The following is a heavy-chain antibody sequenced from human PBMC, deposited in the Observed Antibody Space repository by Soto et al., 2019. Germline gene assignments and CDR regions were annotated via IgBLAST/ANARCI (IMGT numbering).Heavy chain of an antibody. J-gene: IGHJ4*02. CDR2: ISSSSSTI. V-gene: IGHV3-48*01. CDR3: ARDNDFIAVAPTEGGY. CDR1: GFTFSSYS. Sequence: EVQLVESGGGLVQPGGSLRLSCAASGFTFSSYSMNWVRQAPGKGLEWVSYISSSSSTIYYADSVKGRFTISRDNAKNSLYLQMNSLRAEDTAVYYCARDNDFIAVAPTEGGYWGQGTLVTVSS. D-gene: IGHD6-19*01.